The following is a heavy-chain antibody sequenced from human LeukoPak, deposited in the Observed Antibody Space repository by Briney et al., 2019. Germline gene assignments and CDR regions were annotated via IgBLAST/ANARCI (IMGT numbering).Heavy chain of an antibody. V-gene: IGHV3-21*01. CDR1: GFTFSSYS. J-gene: IGHJ5*02. Sequence: GGSLRLSCAASGFTFSSYSMNWVRQAPGKGLEWVSSISSSSSYIYYADSVKGRFTISRDNAKNSLYLQMNSLRAEDTAVYYCAKVPRIAARQGSWFDPWGQGTLVTVSS. CDR3: AKVPRIAARQGSWFDP. D-gene: IGHD6-6*01. CDR2: ISSSSSYI.